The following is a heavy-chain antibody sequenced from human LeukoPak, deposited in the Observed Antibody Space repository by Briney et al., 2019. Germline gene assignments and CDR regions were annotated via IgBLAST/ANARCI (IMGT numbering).Heavy chain of an antibody. CDR3: ASRLYCSNTRCRNFPFAY. V-gene: IGHV1-69*13. D-gene: IGHD2-2*01. J-gene: IGHJ4*02. CDR1: GGTFSSYA. CDR2: IIPIFGKA. Sequence: SVKVSCKASGGTFSSYAINWVRQAPGQGLEWMGGIIPIFGKANYAQNVQDRVTITADESTSTAYMELSSLRSEDTAIYYCASRLYCSNTRCRNFPFAYWGQGTLVTVSS.